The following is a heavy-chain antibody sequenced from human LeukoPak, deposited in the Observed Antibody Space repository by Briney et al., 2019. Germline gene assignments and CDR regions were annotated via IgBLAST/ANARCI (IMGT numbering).Heavy chain of an antibody. CDR3: ARAQVVVVTGFDAFDI. Sequence: SETLSLTCTVSGGSISSGSYYWSWVRQPAGKGLEWIGRINTSGSTNYNPSLKSRVTISVDTSKNQFSLKLSSVTAADTAVYYCARAQVVVVTGFDAFDIWGQGTMVTVSS. D-gene: IGHD2-21*02. J-gene: IGHJ3*02. CDR2: INTSGST. V-gene: IGHV4-61*02. CDR1: GGSISSGSYY.